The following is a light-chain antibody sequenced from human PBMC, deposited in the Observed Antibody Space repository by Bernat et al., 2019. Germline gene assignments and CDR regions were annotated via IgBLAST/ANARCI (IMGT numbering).Light chain of an antibody. CDR2: EVT. J-gene: IGLJ1*01. CDR1: RSDVGSHNR. Sequence: QSALTQPPSVSGSPGQSVTISCTGTRSDVGSHNRVSWYQQSPGTAPKLIIYEVTNRPAGVPDRFSGSKYGNTASLTISGLQADDEADYYCSSYTRTSTFVFGTGTKVTVL. V-gene: IGLV2-18*02. CDR3: SSYTRTSTFV.